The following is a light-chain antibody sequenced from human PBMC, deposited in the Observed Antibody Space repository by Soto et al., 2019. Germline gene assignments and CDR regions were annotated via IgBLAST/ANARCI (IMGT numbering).Light chain of an antibody. CDR1: QGISNY. V-gene: IGKV1-27*01. Sequence: DIQMTQSPSSLSASVGDRVTITCRASQGISNYLAWYQQKPGKVPKLLIYGASTLQSGVPSRFSGSGSGTDFTLTISSLQPEDFAVYYCQQYNNWRTFGQGTKVDIK. J-gene: IGKJ1*01. CDR2: GAS. CDR3: QQYNNWRT.